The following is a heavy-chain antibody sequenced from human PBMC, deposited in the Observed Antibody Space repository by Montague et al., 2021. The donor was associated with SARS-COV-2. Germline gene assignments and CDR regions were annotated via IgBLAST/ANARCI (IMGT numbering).Heavy chain of an antibody. CDR2: IYSGSSST. Sequence: SLRLSCSASGFTFSSYAMSLVRQAPGKGLEWVSVIYSGSSSTWYXDSVKGRFTISRDNPKNTLYLHMNSLRVGDTAVYYCAKGFQPYSYESSGFYTFDYWGQGTLVTVSS. J-gene: IGHJ4*02. CDR3: AKGFQPYSYESSGFYTFDY. D-gene: IGHD3-22*01. CDR1: GFTFSSYA. V-gene: IGHV3-23*03.